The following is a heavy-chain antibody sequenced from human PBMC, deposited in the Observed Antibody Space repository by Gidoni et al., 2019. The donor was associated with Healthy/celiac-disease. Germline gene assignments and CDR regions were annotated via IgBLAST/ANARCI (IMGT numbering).Heavy chain of an antibody. Sequence: EVQLVQSGAEVKKPGESLRISCKGSGYSFTSYWISWVRQMPGKGLEWMGRIDPSDSYTNYSPSFQGHVTISADKSISTAYLQWSSLKASDTAMYYCASDTAMATDVLKWGQGTLVTVSS. CDR1: GYSFTSYW. V-gene: IGHV5-10-1*03. D-gene: IGHD5-18*01. CDR2: IDPSDSYT. CDR3: ASDTAMATDVLK. J-gene: IGHJ4*02.